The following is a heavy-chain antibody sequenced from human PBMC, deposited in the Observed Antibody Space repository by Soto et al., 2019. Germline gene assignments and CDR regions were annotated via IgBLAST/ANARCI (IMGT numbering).Heavy chain of an antibody. CDR1: GFTFSLYG. D-gene: IGHD6-13*01. CDR3: AKDGTAAADNYYNTGLDV. V-gene: IGHV3-30*18. J-gene: IGHJ6*02. CDR2: ITYEGSHQ. Sequence: QVQLVESGGGVVQPGKSVRLSGAASGFTFSLYGFHWVRQAHGKGLEWVAFITYEGSHQYYVDSVKGRFTLSRDNSKNIVYLQRHSLRPEYTAVYYCAKDGTAAADNYYNTGLDVWGHGTTVTVSS.